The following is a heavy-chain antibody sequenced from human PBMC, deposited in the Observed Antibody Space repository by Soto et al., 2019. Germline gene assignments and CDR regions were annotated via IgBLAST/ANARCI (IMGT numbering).Heavy chain of an antibody. J-gene: IGHJ4*02. V-gene: IGHV3-23*01. D-gene: IGHD6-13*01. CDR1: GFTFSSYA. Sequence: PGGSLRLSCAASGFTFSSYAMRWVRQAPGKGLEWVSAISGSGDSTYYTDSVKGRITNSRDNSKISLYLQMNSLRAVDTAVYYCARRGPGTYFDYWGQGTLVTVSS. CDR3: ARRGPGTYFDY. CDR2: ISGSGDST.